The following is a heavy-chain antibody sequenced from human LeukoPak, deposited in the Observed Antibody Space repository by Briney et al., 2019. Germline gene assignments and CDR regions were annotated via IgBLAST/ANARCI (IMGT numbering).Heavy chain of an antibody. CDR2: IYIGGST. V-gene: IGHV3-53*01. CDR3: ARGSSSSPGGPEYFQH. D-gene: IGHD6-13*01. J-gene: IGHJ1*01. Sequence: GESLKISCKGSGYSFTSYWIGWVRQAPGKGLEWVSVIYIGGSTYYADSVKGRFTISRDNSKNTLYLQMNSLRAEDTAVYYCARGSSSSPGGPEYFQHWGQGTLVTVSS. CDR1: GYSFTSYW.